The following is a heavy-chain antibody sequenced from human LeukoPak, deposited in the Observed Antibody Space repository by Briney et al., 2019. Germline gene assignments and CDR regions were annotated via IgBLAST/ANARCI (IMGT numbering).Heavy chain of an antibody. CDR3: ARDHSTGWDFDY. Sequence: SETLPLTCTVSGYSISSDCYWAWIRQPPGKGLEWIGSMYHSGDTHYNPSLTSRVTISVDMPKNQFSLKLTSVTAADTAVYYCARDHSTGWDFDYWGQGTLVTVSS. CDR1: GYSISSDCY. D-gene: IGHD6-25*01. V-gene: IGHV4-38-2*02. J-gene: IGHJ4*02. CDR2: MYHSGDT.